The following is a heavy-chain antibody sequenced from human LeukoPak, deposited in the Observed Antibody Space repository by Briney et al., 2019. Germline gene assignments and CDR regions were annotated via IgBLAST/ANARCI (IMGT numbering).Heavy chain of an antibody. Sequence: GSLRLSCAASGFIVSSNYMTWVRQAPGKGLEWVSAISGSGGSTYYADSVKGRFTISRDNSKNTLYLQMNSLRAEDTAVYYCARGYYDSSGYYYHDAFDIWGQGTMVTVSS. CDR2: ISGSGGST. D-gene: IGHD3-22*01. V-gene: IGHV3-23*01. CDR1: GFIVSSNY. J-gene: IGHJ3*02. CDR3: ARGYYDSSGYYYHDAFDI.